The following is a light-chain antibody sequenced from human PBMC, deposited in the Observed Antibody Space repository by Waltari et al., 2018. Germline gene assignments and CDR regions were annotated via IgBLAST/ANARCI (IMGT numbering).Light chain of an antibody. J-gene: IGKJ4*01. CDR2: WAS. CDR1: QIGLYTSNNKNY. CDR3: QQHFTMPLT. Sequence: DIVLTQAPDSLAVSLGERATITCESSQIGLYTSNNKNYLTWYQQKPGQPPTLLISWASTRAAGVPARFSGGGSGTDFTLSISSLQAEDVAVYFCQQHFTMPLTFGGGTRVEIK. V-gene: IGKV4-1*01.